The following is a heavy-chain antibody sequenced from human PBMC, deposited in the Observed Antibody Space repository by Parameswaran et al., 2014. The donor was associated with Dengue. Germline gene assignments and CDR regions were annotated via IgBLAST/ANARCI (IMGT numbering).Heavy chain of an antibody. Sequence: VRQAPGKGLEWIGSIYYSGSTYYNPSLKSRVTISVDTSKNQFSLKLSSVTAADTAVYYCARDAVGLDYWGQGTLVTVSS. J-gene: IGHJ4*02. CDR2: IYYSGST. CDR3: ARDAVGLDY. V-gene: IGHV4-39*07. D-gene: IGHD2-15*01.